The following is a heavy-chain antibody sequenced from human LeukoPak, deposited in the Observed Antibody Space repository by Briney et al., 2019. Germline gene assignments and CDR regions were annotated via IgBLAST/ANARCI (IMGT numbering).Heavy chain of an antibody. CDR2: IYPGDSDT. V-gene: IGHV5-51*01. D-gene: IGHD5-18*01. Sequence: GESLKISCKGSGYSFSSYWIGWVRQMPGKGLEWMGIIYPGDSDTRYSPSFQGQVTISADRSISTAYLQWSSLKASDTAMYYCARRIVDTAMDTSWGFFDYWGQGTLVTVSS. CDR1: GYSFSSYW. CDR3: ARRIVDTAMDTSWGFFDY. J-gene: IGHJ4*02.